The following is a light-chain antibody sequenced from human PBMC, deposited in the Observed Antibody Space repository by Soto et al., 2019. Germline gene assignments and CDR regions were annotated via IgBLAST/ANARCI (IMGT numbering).Light chain of an antibody. Sequence: DIVMTQSPLSLPVTPGEPASISCRSSQSLLHSNGYNYLDWYLQKPGQSPQLLIYLGSNRASGVLDRFSGSGSGTDFTLKISRVEAEDVGVYYCMQALQTPRFTFGPGTKVDIK. V-gene: IGKV2-28*01. CDR2: LGS. CDR3: MQALQTPRFT. J-gene: IGKJ3*01. CDR1: QSLLHSNGYNY.